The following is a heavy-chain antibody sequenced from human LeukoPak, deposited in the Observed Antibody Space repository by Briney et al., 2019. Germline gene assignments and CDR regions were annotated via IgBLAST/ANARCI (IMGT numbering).Heavy chain of an antibody. CDR2: INHSEST. CDR1: GGSFSGYY. D-gene: IGHD2-15*01. Sequence: SETLSLTCAVYGGSFSGYYWSWIRQPPGKGLEWIGEINHSESTNYNPSLKSRVTISVDTSKNQFSLKLSSVTAADAAVYYCARAAGYCSGGSCLNWFDPWGQGTLVTVSS. CDR3: ARAAGYCSGGSCLNWFDP. J-gene: IGHJ5*02. V-gene: IGHV4-34*01.